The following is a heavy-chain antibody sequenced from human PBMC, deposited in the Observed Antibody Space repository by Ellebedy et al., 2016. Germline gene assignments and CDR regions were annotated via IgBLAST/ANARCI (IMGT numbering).Heavy chain of an antibody. Sequence: ASVKVSCXVSGNTLTELSIHWVRQAPGKGLEWMGGFDPEDGKKTYAEKFQDRVTMTRDTSTTTAYMELSSLRSEDTAVYYCARGDGPRYDYVWGNYRSYSFDWWGQGTLVTVSS. J-gene: IGHJ4*02. CDR1: GNTLTELS. V-gene: IGHV1-24*01. D-gene: IGHD3-16*02. CDR3: ARGDGPRYDYVWGNYRSYSFDW. CDR2: FDPEDGKK.